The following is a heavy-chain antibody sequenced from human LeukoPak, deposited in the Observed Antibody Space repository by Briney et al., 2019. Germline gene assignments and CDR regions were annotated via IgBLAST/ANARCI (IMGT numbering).Heavy chain of an antibody. Sequence: PETLSLTCAVYGGSFSGYYWSWIRQPPGKGLEWIGEINHSGSTNYNPSLKSRVTISVDTSKNQFSLKLSSVTAADTAVYYCARGNEFCSSTSCYVLFDYWGQGTLVTVSS. D-gene: IGHD2-2*01. J-gene: IGHJ4*02. CDR2: INHSGST. V-gene: IGHV4-34*01. CDR3: ARGNEFCSSTSCYVLFDY. CDR1: GGSFSGYY.